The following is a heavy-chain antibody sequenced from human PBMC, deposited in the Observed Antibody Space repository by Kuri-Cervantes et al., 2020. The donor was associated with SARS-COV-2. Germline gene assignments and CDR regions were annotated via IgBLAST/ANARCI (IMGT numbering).Heavy chain of an antibody. D-gene: IGHD6-13*01. Sequence: GGSLRLSCAASGFTFSSYEMNWVRQAPGKGLEWVSYISISGSTIYYADSVKGRFTISRDNAKNSLYLQMNSLRAEDTAVYYCARDKSGSWYRVGYYMDVWGKGTTVTVSS. J-gene: IGHJ6*03. CDR3: ARDKSGSWYRVGYYMDV. V-gene: IGHV3-48*03. CDR1: GFTFSSYE. CDR2: ISISGSTI.